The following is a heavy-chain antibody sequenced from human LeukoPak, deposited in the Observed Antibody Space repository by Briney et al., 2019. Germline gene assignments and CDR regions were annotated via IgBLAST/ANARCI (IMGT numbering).Heavy chain of an antibody. V-gene: IGHV3-11*06. CDR1: GFTFSDYY. Sequence: PGGPLRLSCAASGFTFSDYYMIWLRQAPGKELEGVSYISSSSSYTNYADSVKDRFTISRDNAKNSLYLQMNSLRAEGTAVYYCARATVRFGELSNFDYWGQGTLVTVSS. D-gene: IGHD3-10*01. CDR3: ARATVRFGELSNFDY. J-gene: IGHJ4*02. CDR2: ISSSSSYT.